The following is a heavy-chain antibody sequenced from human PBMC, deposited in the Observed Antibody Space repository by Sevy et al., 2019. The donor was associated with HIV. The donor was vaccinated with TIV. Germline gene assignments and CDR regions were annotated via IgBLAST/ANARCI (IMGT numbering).Heavy chain of an antibody. CDR2: ISSSSSYI. J-gene: IGHJ6*02. CDR1: GFTFSSYS. D-gene: IGHD6-13*01. Sequence: GGSLRLSCAASGFTFSSYSMNWVRQAPGKGLEWVSSISSSSSYIYYADSVKGRFTISRDNAKNSLYLQMNSLRAEDTAVYYCARDRYSSSWYAWSLPFGMDVGGRGTRVSVSS. V-gene: IGHV3-21*01. CDR3: ARDRYSSSWYAWSLPFGMDV.